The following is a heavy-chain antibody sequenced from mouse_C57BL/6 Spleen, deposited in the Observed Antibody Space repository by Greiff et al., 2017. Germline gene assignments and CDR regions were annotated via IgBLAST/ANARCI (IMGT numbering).Heavy chain of an antibody. CDR2: INPNYGTT. V-gene: IGHV1-39*01. D-gene: IGHD1-3*01. CDR1: GYSFTDYN. CDR3: AREWIPPYYAMDY. Sequence: VQLQQSGPELVKPGASVKISCKASGYSFTDYNLNWVRQSNGKSLEWIGVINPNYGTTSYNQKFKGKATLTVDQSSSTAYMQLNSLTSEDSAVYYCAREWIPPYYAMDYWGQGTSDTVSS. J-gene: IGHJ4*01.